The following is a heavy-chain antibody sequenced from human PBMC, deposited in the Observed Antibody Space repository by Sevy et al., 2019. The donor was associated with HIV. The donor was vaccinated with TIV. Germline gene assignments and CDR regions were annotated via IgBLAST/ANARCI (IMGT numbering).Heavy chain of an antibody. CDR3: ASGPFSYGSGSYSRCY. D-gene: IGHD3-10*01. V-gene: IGHV3-11*01. CDR2: ISSSGSTI. Sequence: GGSLRLSCAASGFTFSDYYMSWIRQAPGKGLEWVSYISSSGSTIYYADSVKGRFTISRDNAKNSLYLQMTSLRAEDTAVYYCASGPFSYGSGSYSRCYWGQGTLVTVSS. CDR1: GFTFSDYY. J-gene: IGHJ4*02.